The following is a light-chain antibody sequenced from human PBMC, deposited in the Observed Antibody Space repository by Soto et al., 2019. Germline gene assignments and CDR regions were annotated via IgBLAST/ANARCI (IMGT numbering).Light chain of an antibody. V-gene: IGLV6-57*01. J-gene: IGLJ3*02. Sequence: NFMLTQPHSVSGSPGKTVTISCTRSSGSIASNYVQWYQQRPGSSPTTVIYEDNQRPSGVPDRFSGSIDSSSNSASLTISGLKTEEEADYYCQSYDSSNQVFGGGTKLTVL. CDR3: QSYDSSNQV. CDR1: SGSIASNY. CDR2: EDN.